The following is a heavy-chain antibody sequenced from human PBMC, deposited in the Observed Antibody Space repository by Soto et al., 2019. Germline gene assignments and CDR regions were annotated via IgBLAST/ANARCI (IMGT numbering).Heavy chain of an antibody. CDR2: IYYSGST. CDR1: GGSISSYY. J-gene: IGHJ6*03. CDR3: ARLVKYQLLPNNQLNYYYYMDV. V-gene: IGHV4-59*08. D-gene: IGHD2-2*01. Sequence: SETLSLTCTVSGGSISSYYWSWIRQPPGKGLEWIGYIYYSGSTNYNPSLKSRVTISVDTSKNQFSLKLSSVTAADTAVYYCARLVKYQLLPNNQLNYYYYMDVWGKGTTVTVSS.